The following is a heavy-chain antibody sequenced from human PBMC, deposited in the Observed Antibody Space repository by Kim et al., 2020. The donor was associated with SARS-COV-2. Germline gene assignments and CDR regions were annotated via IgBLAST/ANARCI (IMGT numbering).Heavy chain of an antibody. J-gene: IGHJ6*02. CDR1: GYTFTGYY. Sequence: ASVKVSCKASGYTFTGYYIHWVRQPPGQGLEWMGRINPNSGGTTYAQKFQGRVNMTRDTSISTAYMELSSLRADDTAVYDCARVVAACTSVYHAGRDYYYYNMDVWGQGTTVAVSS. CDR2: INPNSGGT. D-gene: IGHD2-2*01. CDR3: ARVVAACTSVYHAGRDYYYYNMDV. V-gene: IGHV1-2*06.